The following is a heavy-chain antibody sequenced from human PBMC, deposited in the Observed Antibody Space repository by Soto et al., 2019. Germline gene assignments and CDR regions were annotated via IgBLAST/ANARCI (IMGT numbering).Heavy chain of an antibody. CDR3: AKSGTYCSGTGCYPFYFDY. D-gene: IGHD2-2*01. J-gene: IGHJ4*02. CDR1: GFTFSTYA. V-gene: IGHV3-23*01. Sequence: GGSLRLSCAASGFTFSTYAMSWVRQAPGKGLEWVSAISGSGGTTFYADSVKGRFTFSRDNSKNTLYLQMNSLRAEDTAVYYCAKSGTYCSGTGCYPFYFDYWGQGTLVTVSS. CDR2: ISGSGGTT.